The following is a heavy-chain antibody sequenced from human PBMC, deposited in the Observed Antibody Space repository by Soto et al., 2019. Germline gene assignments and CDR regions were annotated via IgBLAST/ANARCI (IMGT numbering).Heavy chain of an antibody. CDR2: IYHSGST. CDR3: ARVDIVATYVDS. Sequence: SETLSLTCAVSGGSISSSNWWSWVRQPPGKGLEWIGEIYHSGSTNYNPSLKSRVTISVDKSKNQFSLKLGSVTAADTAVYYCARVDIVATYVDSWGQGTLATVSS. D-gene: IGHD5-12*01. J-gene: IGHJ4*02. CDR1: GGSISSSNW. V-gene: IGHV4-4*02.